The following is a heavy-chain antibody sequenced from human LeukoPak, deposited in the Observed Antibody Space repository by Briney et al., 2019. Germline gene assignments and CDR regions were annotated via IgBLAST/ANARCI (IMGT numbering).Heavy chain of an antibody. CDR2: TYYRSKWYN. Sequence: SQTLSLTCTISGDSVSSNSAVWNWISQSPARGLEWLGRTYYRSKWYNDYAVSVTSRITINPDTSKNQFSLQLNSATGEDTAVYYWARLGLGGGFDIWGQGTMVTVSS. J-gene: IGHJ3*02. D-gene: IGHD2-15*01. CDR1: GDSVSSNSAV. V-gene: IGHV6-1*01. CDR3: ARLGLGGGFDI.